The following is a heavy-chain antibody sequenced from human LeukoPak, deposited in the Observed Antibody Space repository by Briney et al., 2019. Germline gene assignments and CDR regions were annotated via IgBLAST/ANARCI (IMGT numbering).Heavy chain of an antibody. CDR3: AKDTAYYDSSGYYSSFDY. D-gene: IGHD3-22*01. CDR1: GFTFSSYA. J-gene: IGHJ4*02. CDR2: ISGSGGST. V-gene: IGHV3-23*01. Sequence: GGSLRLSCAASGFTFSSYAMSWVRQAPGKGLEWVSAISGSGGSTYYADSVKGRFTISRDNSKNTLYPQMNSLRAEDTAVYYCAKDTAYYDSSGYYSSFDYWGQGTLVTVSS.